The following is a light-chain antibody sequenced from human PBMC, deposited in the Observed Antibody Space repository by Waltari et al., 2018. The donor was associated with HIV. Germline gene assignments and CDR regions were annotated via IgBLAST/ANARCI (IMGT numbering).Light chain of an antibody. CDR1: ELPTQY. J-gene: IGLJ3*02. CDR3: QSADSSGAWV. Sequence: SYDLTQPPPVSVSPGQTARIACTGDELPTQYSYWYQQRPGQAPFLLIYKDNERPSGLPERFSGSSSGTTVTLTITGVQADDEADYWCQSADSSGAWVFGGGTKLTVL. V-gene: IGLV3-25*03. CDR2: KDN.